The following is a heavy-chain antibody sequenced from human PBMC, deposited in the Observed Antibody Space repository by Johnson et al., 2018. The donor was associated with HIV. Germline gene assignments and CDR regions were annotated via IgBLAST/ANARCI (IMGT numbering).Heavy chain of an antibody. CDR2: INSDGSST. J-gene: IGHJ3*02. Sequence: VQLVESGGCVVQPGRSLRLSCAASGFTFDTYGMHWVRQAPGKGLVWVSRINSDGSSTSYADSVKGRFTISRDNAKNTLYLQMNSLRAEDTAVYYCARDLETSGWYQGTFDIWGQGTMVTVSS. CDR3: ARDLETSGWYQGTFDI. V-gene: IGHV3-74*01. CDR1: GFTFDTYG. D-gene: IGHD6-19*01.